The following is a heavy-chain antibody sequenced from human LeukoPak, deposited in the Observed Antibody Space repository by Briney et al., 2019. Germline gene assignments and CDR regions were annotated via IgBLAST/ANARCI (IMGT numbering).Heavy chain of an antibody. CDR1: GFTFSTYW. CDR2: IRNDGTTT. CDR3: VRLYKIEGADL. V-gene: IGHV3-74*01. J-gene: IGHJ2*01. D-gene: IGHD1-14*01. Sequence: PGGSLRLSCAASGFTFSTYWMHWVRQTPGKGLLWVSSIRNDGTTTSYADSVKGRFTISRDNAKNTLYLQMNSLRAEDTAVYYCVRLYKIEGADLWGRGTLVTVSS.